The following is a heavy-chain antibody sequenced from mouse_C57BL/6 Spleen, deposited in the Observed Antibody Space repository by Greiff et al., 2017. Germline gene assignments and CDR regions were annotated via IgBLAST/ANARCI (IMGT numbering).Heavy chain of an antibody. CDR3: ARDYYYGSSYEYFDY. CDR1: GYTFTSYT. D-gene: IGHD1-1*01. Sequence: QVQLQQSGAELARPGASVKMSCKASGYTFTSYTMHWVKQRPGQGLEWIGYINPSSGNTKYNQKFKDKATLTADKSSSTAYMQLSSLTSEDSAVYYCARDYYYGSSYEYFDYWGQGTTLTVSS. CDR2: INPSSGNT. V-gene: IGHV1-4*01. J-gene: IGHJ2*01.